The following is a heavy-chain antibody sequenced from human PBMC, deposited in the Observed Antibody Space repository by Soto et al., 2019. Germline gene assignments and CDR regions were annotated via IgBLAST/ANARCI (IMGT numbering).Heavy chain of an antibody. CDR1: GGSISSSSYY. J-gene: IGHJ4*02. D-gene: IGHD2-15*01. V-gene: IGHV4-39*07. CDR2: IYYSGST. Sequence: PSETLSLTCTVSGGSISSSSYYWGWIRQPPGKGLEWIGSIYYSGSTYYNPSLKSRVTISVDTSKNQFSLKLSSVTAADTAVYYCARGEYCSGGSCYSGVTYWGQGTLVTVSS. CDR3: ARGEYCSGGSCYSGVTY.